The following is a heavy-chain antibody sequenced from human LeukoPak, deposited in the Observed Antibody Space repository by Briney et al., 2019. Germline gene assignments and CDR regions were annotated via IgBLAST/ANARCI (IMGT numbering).Heavy chain of an antibody. Sequence: GGSLRLSCAASGFSVSTNYMTWVRQSPGKGLEWVSVTYSGGNTYYADSVKGRFTISRDNSKNTLYLQMNSLRAEDTAVYYCAKEGETDYFDYWGQGTLVTVSS. CDR2: TYSGGNT. J-gene: IGHJ4*02. D-gene: IGHD3-16*01. CDR3: AKEGETDYFDY. CDR1: GFSVSTNY. V-gene: IGHV3-53*01.